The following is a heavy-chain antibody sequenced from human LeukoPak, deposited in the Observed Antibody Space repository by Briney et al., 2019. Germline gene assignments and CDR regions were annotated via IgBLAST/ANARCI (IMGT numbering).Heavy chain of an antibody. V-gene: IGHV4-34*01. CDR1: GGSSSGYY. D-gene: IGHD6-13*01. CDR3: ESARGSSSGLVGYYYGMDV. J-gene: IGHJ6*02. CDR2: INHSGST. Sequence: SETLSLTCAVYGGSSSGYYWSWIRQPPGKGLEWIGEINHSGSTNYNTSLKSRVTISVDTSKNQFSLKLSSVTPADTAVYYCESARGSSSGLVGYYYGMDVWGQGTTVTVSS.